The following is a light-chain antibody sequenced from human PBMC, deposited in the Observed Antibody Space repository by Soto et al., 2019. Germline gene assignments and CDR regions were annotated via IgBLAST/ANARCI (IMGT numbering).Light chain of an antibody. CDR2: ADT. CDR1: SSDVGSYNL. V-gene: IGLV2-23*01. J-gene: IGLJ3*02. Sequence: QSALTQPASVSGSPGQSITISCTGTSSDVGSYNLVSWYQQYPGKAPKLMIYADTKRPSGVSNRFSGSKSANTASLTISGVQAEDEADYYCCSFARSPYWVFGGGTKVTVL. CDR3: CSFARSPYWV.